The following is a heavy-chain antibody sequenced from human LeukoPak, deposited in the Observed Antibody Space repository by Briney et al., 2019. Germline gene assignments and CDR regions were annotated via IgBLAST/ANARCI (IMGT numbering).Heavy chain of an antibody. CDR1: GFTFSSYW. Sequence: GGSLRLSCAASGFTFSSYWMNWVRQAPGKGLVWVSRIASDGSNTTYADSVKGRFSISRDNAKDTLYLQMNSLRVEDTAVYYCARGRPHGNDYWGQGTLVTVSS. CDR3: ARGRPHGNDY. J-gene: IGHJ4*02. D-gene: IGHD4-23*01. CDR2: IASDGSNT. V-gene: IGHV3-74*01.